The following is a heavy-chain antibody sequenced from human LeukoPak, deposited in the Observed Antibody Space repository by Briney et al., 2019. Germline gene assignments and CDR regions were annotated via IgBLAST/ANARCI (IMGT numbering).Heavy chain of an antibody. CDR3: ARDLASIGELFPFDY. CDR2: IYRDGSTT. J-gene: IGHJ4*02. V-gene: IGHV3-74*01. D-gene: IGHD3-10*01. CDR1: GFTFSNYW. Sequence: PGGSLRLSCAASGFTFSNYWMHWVRQAPGKGLVWVSRIYRDGSTTSYADSVKGRFTISRDNAKNSLYLQMNSLRAEDTAVYYCARDLASIGELFPFDYWGQGTLVTVSS.